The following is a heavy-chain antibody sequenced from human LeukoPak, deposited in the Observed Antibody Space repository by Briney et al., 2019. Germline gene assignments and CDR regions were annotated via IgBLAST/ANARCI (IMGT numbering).Heavy chain of an antibody. CDR1: GGSISSSGYY. D-gene: IGHD6-19*01. Sequence: PSETLSLTCTVSGGSISSSGYYWVWIRQPPGKGLEWIGSIYYTGSTYYNPSLRSRVTISVDTSKNRFSLKLSSVTAADTAVYYCARGSSGWYDGRWFDPWGQGTLVTVSS. CDR3: ARGSSGWYDGRWFDP. CDR2: IYYTGST. V-gene: IGHV4-39*01. J-gene: IGHJ5*02.